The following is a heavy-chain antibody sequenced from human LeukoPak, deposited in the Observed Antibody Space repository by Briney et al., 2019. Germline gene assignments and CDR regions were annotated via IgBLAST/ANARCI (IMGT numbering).Heavy chain of an antibody. Sequence: GASVKVSCKPSGDTFTANYLHWVRQAPGQGLEWLGWINLNTGYTKYAQKFQGRVTMTRDTSTSSAFMELSRLRSDDTAVYLCAEDVGRTGTNCFDPWGQGTLVTVSS. CDR2: INLNTGYT. V-gene: IGHV1-2*02. CDR3: AEDVGRTGTNCFDP. CDR1: GDTFTANY. J-gene: IGHJ5*02. D-gene: IGHD1-1*01.